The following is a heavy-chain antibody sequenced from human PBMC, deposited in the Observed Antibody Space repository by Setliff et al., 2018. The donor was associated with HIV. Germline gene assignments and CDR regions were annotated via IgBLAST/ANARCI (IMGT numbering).Heavy chain of an antibody. CDR3: ASLDGSESPYIYYYYMDV. D-gene: IGHD3-10*01. Sequence: SETLSLTCSVSGGSISSYYWSWIRQPPGKGLEWIGYIYTSESSNYNPSLKSRVTFSVDTSKNQFSLKLSSVTAADTAVYYCASLDGSESPYIYYYYMDVWGKGTEVTVSS. V-gene: IGHV4-4*08. CDR2: IYTSESS. J-gene: IGHJ6*03. CDR1: GGSISSYY.